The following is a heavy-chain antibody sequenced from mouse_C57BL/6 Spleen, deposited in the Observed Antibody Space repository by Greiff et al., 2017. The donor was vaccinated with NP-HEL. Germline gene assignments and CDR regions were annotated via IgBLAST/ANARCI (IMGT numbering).Heavy chain of an antibody. CDR1: GYTFTDYY. J-gene: IGHJ1*03. V-gene: IGHV1-76*01. Sequence: QVQLQQSGAELVRPGASVKLSCKASGYTFTDYYINWVKQRPGQGLEWIARIYPGSGNTYYNEKFKGKATLTAEKSSSTAYMQLSSLTSEDSAVYFCARSAGSSYWYFDVWGTGTTVTVSS. CDR2: IYPGSGNT. D-gene: IGHD1-1*01. CDR3: ARSAGSSYWYFDV.